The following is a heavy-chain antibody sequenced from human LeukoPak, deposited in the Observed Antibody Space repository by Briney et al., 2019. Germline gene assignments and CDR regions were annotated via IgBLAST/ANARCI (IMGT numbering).Heavy chain of an antibody. J-gene: IGHJ4*02. D-gene: IGHD2-2*02. CDR3: ARVMGRYCSSTSCYIDY. Sequence: GGSLRLSCAASGITLSSYAMHWVRQAPGKGLEWVAVISYDGSNKYYADSVKGRFTISRDNSKNTLYLQMNTLRAEDTAVYYCARVMGRYCSSTSCYIDYWGQGTLVTVSS. V-gene: IGHV3-30*04. CDR1: GITLSSYA. CDR2: ISYDGSNK.